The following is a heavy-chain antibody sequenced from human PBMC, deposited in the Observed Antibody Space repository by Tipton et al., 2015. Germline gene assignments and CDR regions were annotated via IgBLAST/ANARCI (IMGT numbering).Heavy chain of an antibody. D-gene: IGHD3-10*01. CDR2: INTSVGST. V-gene: IGHV1-46*01. CDR1: GYTFTIYY. CDR3: ATLTRGLAGRFDT. Sequence: QLVQSGPEVKKPGASVKISCKASGYTFTIYYIHWVRQAPGQGLEWMGIINTSVGSTTYAQRFQGRVTMTRDTSTSTVYMELSSLTSEDTAVYFCATLTRGLAGRFDTWGQGTLVTVSS. J-gene: IGHJ5*02.